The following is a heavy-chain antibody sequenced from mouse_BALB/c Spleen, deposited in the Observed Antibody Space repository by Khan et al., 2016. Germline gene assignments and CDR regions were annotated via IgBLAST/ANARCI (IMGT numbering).Heavy chain of an antibody. J-gene: IGHJ3*01. CDR2: ISYSGST. D-gene: IGHD2-14*01. CDR3: AGNGNRYERTWFAY. Sequence: EVQLQESGPGLVKPSQSLSLTCTVTGYSITSDYAWNWIRQFPGNKLEWMGYISYSGSTSYNPSLKSRISITRDTSKNQFFLQLNSVTTEDTATYDCAGNGNRYERTWFAYWGQGTLVTVSA. CDR1: GYSITSDYA. V-gene: IGHV3-2*02.